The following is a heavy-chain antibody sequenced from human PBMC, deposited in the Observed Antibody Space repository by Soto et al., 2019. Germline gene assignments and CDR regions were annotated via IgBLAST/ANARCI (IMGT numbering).Heavy chain of an antibody. Sequence: QVQLQESGPGLVKPSETLSLTCTVSGGSICSYYWSWIRQPPGKGLEWIGYIYYSGSTNYNPSLKSRVTISVDTSKNQFSLKLSTVTATDTAVYYCAREGTSVDSYYYYGMDVWGHGTSVTVSS. CDR2: IYYSGST. CDR3: AREGTSVDSYYYYGMDV. D-gene: IGHD1-1*01. CDR1: GGSICSYY. V-gene: IGHV4-59*01. J-gene: IGHJ6*02.